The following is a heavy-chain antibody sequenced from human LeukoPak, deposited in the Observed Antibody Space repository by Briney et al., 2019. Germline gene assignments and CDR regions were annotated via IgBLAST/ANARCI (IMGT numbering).Heavy chain of an antibody. D-gene: IGHD6-13*01. V-gene: IGHV1-2*02. CDR1: GYTFTGYY. Sequence: ASVKVSCKASGYTFTGYYMHWVRQAPGQGLEWMGWINPNSGGTNYAQKFQGRVTMTRDTSISTAYMELSRLRSDDTAVYYCARDRVRIAAAGTVYFRHWGQGTLVTVSS. J-gene: IGHJ1*01. CDR3: ARDRVRIAAAGTVYFRH. CDR2: INPNSGGT.